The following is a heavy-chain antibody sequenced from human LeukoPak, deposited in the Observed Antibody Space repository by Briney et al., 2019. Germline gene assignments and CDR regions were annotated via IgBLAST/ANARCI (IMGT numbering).Heavy chain of an antibody. CDR3: AKDPYFYYDFSGYHYFDY. J-gene: IGHJ4*02. CDR2: ISGSGGFT. CDR1: RFTFSSYA. V-gene: IGHV3-23*01. D-gene: IGHD3-22*01. Sequence: GGSLRLSCAASRFTFSSYAMSWVRQAPGKGLEWVSAISGSGGFTYYADSVKGRLTISRDNSKNTLYLQMSSLRVEDTAVYYCAKDPYFYYDFSGYHYFDYWGQGTLVTVSS.